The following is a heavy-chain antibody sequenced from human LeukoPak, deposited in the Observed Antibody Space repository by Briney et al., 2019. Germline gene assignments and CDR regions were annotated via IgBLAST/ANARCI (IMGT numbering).Heavy chain of an antibody. V-gene: IGHV1-2*02. Sequence: GASVKVSCKASGYTFTGYYMHWVRQAPGQGLEWMGWINPNSGGTNYAQKFQGRVTMTRDTSISTAYMELSRLRSDDTAVYYCARNGLYYGDPFFYYYMDVWGKGTTVTVSS. CDR3: ARNGLYYGDPFFYYYMDV. CDR1: GYTFTGYY. CDR2: INPNSGGT. J-gene: IGHJ6*03. D-gene: IGHD4-17*01.